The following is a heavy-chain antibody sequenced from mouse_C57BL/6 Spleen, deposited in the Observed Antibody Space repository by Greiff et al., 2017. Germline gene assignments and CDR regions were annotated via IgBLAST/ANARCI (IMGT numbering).Heavy chain of an antibody. V-gene: IGHV1-80*01. CDR2: IYPGDGDT. Sequence: QVHVKQSGAELVKPGASVKISCKASGYAFSSYWMNWVKQRPGKGLEWIGQIYPGDGDTNYNGKFKGKATLTADKSSSTAYMQLSSLTSEDSAVYFCARDYYGSAWFAYWGQGTLVTVSA. D-gene: IGHD1-1*01. CDR1: GYAFSSYW. J-gene: IGHJ3*01. CDR3: ARDYYGSAWFAY.